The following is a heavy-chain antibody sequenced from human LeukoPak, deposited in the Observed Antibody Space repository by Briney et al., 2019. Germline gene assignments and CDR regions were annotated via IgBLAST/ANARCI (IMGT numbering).Heavy chain of an antibody. CDR3: AKDVNDYQGAFDI. J-gene: IGHJ3*02. CDR2: IYGGGST. Sequence: GGSLRLSCAASGFTVSSNYMSWVRQAPGKGLEWVSIIYGGGSTYYADSVKGRFTISRDNSKNTLYLQMDSLRAEDTAVYYCAKDVNDYQGAFDIWGQGTMVTVSS. D-gene: IGHD4-11*01. CDR1: GFTVSSNY. V-gene: IGHV3-53*01.